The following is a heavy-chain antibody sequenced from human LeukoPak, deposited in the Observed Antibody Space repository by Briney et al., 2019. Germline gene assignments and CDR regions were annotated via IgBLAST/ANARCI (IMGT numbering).Heavy chain of an antibody. J-gene: IGHJ4*02. CDR2: IYPGDSDI. V-gene: IGHV5-51*01. CDR3: ARHSAAGDTRYFDY. D-gene: IGHD3-16*01. Sequence: GESLKISCKGSGYSFTSYWIGWVRQMPGKGLEWMVIIYPGDSDIRYSPSFQGQVTISADKSISTAYLQWSSLKASDNAMYFCARHSAAGDTRYFDYWGQGTLVTVSS. CDR1: GYSFTSYW.